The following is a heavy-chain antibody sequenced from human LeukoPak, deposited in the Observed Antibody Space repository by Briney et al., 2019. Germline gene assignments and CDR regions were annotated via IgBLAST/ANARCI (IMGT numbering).Heavy chain of an antibody. J-gene: IGHJ5*02. CDR2: IYTSGST. Sequence: SETLSLTCAVYGGSFSGYYWSWIRQPPGKGLEWIGRIYTSGSTNFNPSLMSRVTMSLDTSKNQFSLKLYYVTAADTAVYYCARGIVSSHWFDPWGQGTLVTVSS. CDR3: ARGIVSSHWFDP. V-gene: IGHV4-59*10. CDR1: GGSFSGYY. D-gene: IGHD3-22*01.